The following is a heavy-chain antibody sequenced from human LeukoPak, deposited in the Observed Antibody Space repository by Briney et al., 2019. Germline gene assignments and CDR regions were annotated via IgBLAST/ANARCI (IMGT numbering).Heavy chain of an antibody. CDR2: ISAYNGNT. D-gene: IGHD5-18*01. CDR3: ARCGYSYGYVYYYYGMDV. Sequence: ASVKVSCKASGYTFTSYVISWVRQAPGQGLEWMGWISAYNGNTNYAQKLQGRVTMTTDTSTSTAYMELRSLRSDDTAVYYCARCGYSYGYVYYYYGMDVWGQGTTVTVSS. V-gene: IGHV1-18*01. CDR1: GYTFTSYV. J-gene: IGHJ6*02.